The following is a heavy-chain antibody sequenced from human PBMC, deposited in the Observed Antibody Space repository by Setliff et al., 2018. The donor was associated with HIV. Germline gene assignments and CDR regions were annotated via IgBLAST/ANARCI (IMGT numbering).Heavy chain of an antibody. V-gene: IGHV1-8*03. J-gene: IGHJ3*02. CDR3: ARVRLSMVRGPFDAFDI. CDR1: GYTFTSYN. D-gene: IGHD3-10*01. Sequence: ASVKVSCKASGYTFTSYNINWVRQATGQGLEWVQQATGQGLEWMGWMNPNSGNTDYAQKFQGRVTITRNTSISTAYMELSSLRSEDTAVYYCARVRLSMVRGPFDAFDIWGQGTRGTVSS. CDR2: MNPNSGNT.